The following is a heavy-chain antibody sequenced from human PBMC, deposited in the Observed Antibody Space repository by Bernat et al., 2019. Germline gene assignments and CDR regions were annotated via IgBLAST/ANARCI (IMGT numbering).Heavy chain of an antibody. D-gene: IGHD2-2*01. CDR2: MNPNSGNT. Sequence: QVQLVQSGAEVKKPGASVKVSCKASGYTFTSYDINWVRQATGQGLEWMGWMNPNSGNTGYAQKFQGRVTITADESTSTAYMELSSLRSEDTAVYYCARGVVVPAAINYYYYYMDVWGKGTTVTVSS. CDR1: GYTFTSYD. CDR3: ARGVVVPAAINYYYYYMDV. V-gene: IGHV1-8*01. J-gene: IGHJ6*03.